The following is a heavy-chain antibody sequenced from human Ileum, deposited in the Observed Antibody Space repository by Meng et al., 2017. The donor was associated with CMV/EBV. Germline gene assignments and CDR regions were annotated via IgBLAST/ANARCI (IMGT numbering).Heavy chain of an antibody. V-gene: IGHV1-2*06. CDR3: ATYYGNTTSGDH. D-gene: IGHD3-10*01. CDR1: GYIFTDYY. Sequence: ASVLVSCKASGYIFTDYYVLWVQQAPGQGLDWIGHINPESGPAYYAQRLHGRVTMTRDTSITTAYMEVSSLISDDPAVYYGATYYGNTTSGDHWGQGTLVTVSS. CDR2: INPESGPA. J-gene: IGHJ4*02.